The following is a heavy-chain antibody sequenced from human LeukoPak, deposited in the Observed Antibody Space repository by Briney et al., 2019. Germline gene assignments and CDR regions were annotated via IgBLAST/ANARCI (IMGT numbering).Heavy chain of an antibody. V-gene: IGHV3-11*01. CDR3: ARTYGDSILDAFDI. J-gene: IGHJ3*02. Sequence: GGSLRLSCAASGFTFSDYYMSWIRQAPGKGLEWVSYISSSGSTIYYADSVKGRFTISRDNAKNSLYLQMNSLRAEDTAVYYCARTYGDSILDAFDIWGQGTMVTVSS. CDR2: ISSSGSTI. D-gene: IGHD4-17*01. CDR1: GFTFSDYY.